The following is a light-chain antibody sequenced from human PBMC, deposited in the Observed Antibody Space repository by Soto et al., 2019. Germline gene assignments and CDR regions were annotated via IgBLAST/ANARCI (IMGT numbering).Light chain of an antibody. CDR3: QQASNFPLT. V-gene: IGKV1-12*01. Sequence: DIQMTPSPFPLSSSVGDRVTITCWASQGVSSWLAWYQQKPGKAPKLLIYGGSTLQSGVPSRFSGSGSGTHYTLTISSLQPEDFATYYCQQASNFPLTFGGGTKVDI. CDR1: QGVSSW. J-gene: IGKJ4*01. CDR2: GGS.